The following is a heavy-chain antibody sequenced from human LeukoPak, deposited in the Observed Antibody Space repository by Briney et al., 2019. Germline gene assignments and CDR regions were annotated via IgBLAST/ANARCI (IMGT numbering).Heavy chain of an antibody. J-gene: IGHJ4*02. CDR3: ARLGRRYSVTYYDILTGYYFDY. CDR1: GGSISSYY. Sequence: PSETLSLTCTVSGGSISSYYWSWIRQPPGKGLEWIGEINHSGSTNYNPSLKSRVTISVDTSKNQFSLKLSSVTAADTAVYYCARLGRRYSVTYYDILTGYYFDYWGQGTLVTVSS. V-gene: IGHV4-34*01. D-gene: IGHD3-9*01. CDR2: INHSGST.